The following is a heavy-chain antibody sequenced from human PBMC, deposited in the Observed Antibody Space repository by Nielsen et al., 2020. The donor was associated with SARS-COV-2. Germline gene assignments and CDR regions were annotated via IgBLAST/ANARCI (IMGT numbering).Heavy chain of an antibody. CDR3: ARDRVPYYYYYYMDV. CDR1: GFTFSSYA. V-gene: IGHV3-30-3*01. J-gene: IGHJ6*03. D-gene: IGHD3-10*01. Sequence: GGSLRLSCAASGFTFSSYAMHWVRQAPGKGLEWVAVISYDGSNKYYADSVKGRFTISRDNSKNTLYLQMNSLRAEDTAVYYCARDRVPYYYYYYMDVWGKGTTVTVSS. CDR2: ISYDGSNK.